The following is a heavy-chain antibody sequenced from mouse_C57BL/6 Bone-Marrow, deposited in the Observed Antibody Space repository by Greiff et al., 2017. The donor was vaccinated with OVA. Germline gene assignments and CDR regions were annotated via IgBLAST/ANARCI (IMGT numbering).Heavy chain of an antibody. CDR2: IHPNSGST. CDR3: ARDWDYWYFDV. CDR1: GYTFTSYW. Sequence: VQLQQPGAELVKPGASVKLSCKASGYTFTSYWMHWVKQRPGQGLEWIGMIHPNSGSTNYNEKFKSKATLTVDKSSSTAYMQLSSLTSEDSAVYYCARDWDYWYFDVWGTGTTVTGSS. V-gene: IGHV1-64*01. D-gene: IGHD4-1*01. J-gene: IGHJ1*03.